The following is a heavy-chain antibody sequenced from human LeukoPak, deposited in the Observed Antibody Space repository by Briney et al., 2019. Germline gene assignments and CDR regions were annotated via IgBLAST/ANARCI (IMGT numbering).Heavy chain of an antibody. CDR3: ARDPISGCSSTSCYEWGYYYYGMDV. CDR1: GGTFSSYA. D-gene: IGHD2-2*01. CDR2: IIPIFGTA. Sequence: SVKVSCKASGGTFSSYAISWVRQAPGQGLEWMGGIIPIFGTANYAQKFQGRVTITADESTSTAYMELSSLRSEDTAVYYCARDPISGCSSTSCYEWGYYYYGMDVWGQGTTVTVSS. V-gene: IGHV1-69*13. J-gene: IGHJ6*02.